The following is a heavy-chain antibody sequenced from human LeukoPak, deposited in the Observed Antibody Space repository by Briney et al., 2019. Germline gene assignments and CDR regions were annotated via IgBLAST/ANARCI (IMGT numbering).Heavy chain of an antibody. CDR1: GFTFSSYS. D-gene: IGHD3-10*01. CDR2: ISSSSSYI. Sequence: GGSLRLSCAASGFTFSSYSMNWARQAPGKGLEWVSSISSSSSYIYYADSVKGRFTISRDNAKNSLYLQMNSLRAEDTAVYYCARETGRGEYYFDYWGQGTLVTVSS. V-gene: IGHV3-21*01. J-gene: IGHJ4*02. CDR3: ARETGRGEYYFDY.